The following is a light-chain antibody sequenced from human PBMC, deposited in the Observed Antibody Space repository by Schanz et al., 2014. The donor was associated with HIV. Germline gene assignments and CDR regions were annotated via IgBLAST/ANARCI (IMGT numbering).Light chain of an antibody. V-gene: IGKV3-11*01. J-gene: IGKJ2*03. CDR3: QQYGRSTYTYS. Sequence: EIVLTQSPATLSLSPGERATLSCRASQSVNTYLAWYQQKPGQAPRLLIYDVSNRATGIPARFSGSGSGTDFTLTISSLEPEDSAVYYCQQYGRSTYTYSFGQGTKLEIK. CDR2: DVS. CDR1: QSVNTY.